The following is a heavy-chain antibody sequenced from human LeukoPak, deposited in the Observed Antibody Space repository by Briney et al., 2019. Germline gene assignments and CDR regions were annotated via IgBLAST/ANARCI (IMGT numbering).Heavy chain of an antibody. J-gene: IGHJ3*02. CDR2: IYSDNT. D-gene: IGHD5-18*01. Sequence: GGSLRLSCTVSGFTVSSNSMSWVRQAPGKGLEWVSFIYSDNTHYSDTVKGRFTISRDNSKNTLYLQMNSLRAEDTAMYYCAKTGARYSYGWSIYDTFDIWGQGTMVSVSS. CDR1: GFTVSSNS. CDR3: AKTGARYSYGWSIYDTFDI. V-gene: IGHV3-66*03.